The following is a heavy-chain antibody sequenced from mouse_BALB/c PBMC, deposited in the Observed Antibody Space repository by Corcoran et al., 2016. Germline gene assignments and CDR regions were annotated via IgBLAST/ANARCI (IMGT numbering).Heavy chain of an antibody. D-gene: IGHD1-1*01. V-gene: IGHV3-6*02. Sequence: VQLQESGPGLVKPSQSLSLTCSLTGYSITSGFYWNWIRQFPGNKLEWMGYIGYDGTNNYNPSLKNRISITRDTSKNQFFLKLNSVTTEDPATYYCASEVYYGSSYCFAYWGQGTLVTVSA. CDR2: IGYDGTN. CDR3: ASEVYYGSSYCFAY. CDR1: GYSITSGFY. J-gene: IGHJ3*01.